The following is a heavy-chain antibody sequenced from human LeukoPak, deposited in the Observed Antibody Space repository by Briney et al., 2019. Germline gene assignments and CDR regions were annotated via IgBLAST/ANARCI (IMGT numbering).Heavy chain of an antibody. CDR2: IISIFGTA. CDR1: GGTLSSYA. CDR3: SSSHRVYDYGDPDAFDI. D-gene: IGHD4-17*01. Sequence: ASVNVSCKASGGTLSSYAISWVRQAPGQGLEWMGGIISIFGTANYAQKFQGRVTITADESTSTAYMELSSLRSEATAVFYCSSSHRVYDYGDPDAFDIWGQGTMVTVSS. J-gene: IGHJ3*02. V-gene: IGHV1-69*13.